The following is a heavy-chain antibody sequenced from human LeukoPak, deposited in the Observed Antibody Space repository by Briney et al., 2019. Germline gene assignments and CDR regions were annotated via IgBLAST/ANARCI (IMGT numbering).Heavy chain of an antibody. CDR2: IYPGDSDT. CDR1: GYSFTSYW. D-gene: IGHD3-22*01. V-gene: IGHV5-51*01. Sequence: GESLKISCKGSGYSFTSYWIGWVRQMPGKGLEWMAIIYPGDSDTRYSPSFQGQVTISADKSISTAYLQWSSLKASDTAMYYCARLRSSKYYYDSSGFDYWGQGTLVTVSS. J-gene: IGHJ4*02. CDR3: ARLRSSKYYYDSSGFDY.